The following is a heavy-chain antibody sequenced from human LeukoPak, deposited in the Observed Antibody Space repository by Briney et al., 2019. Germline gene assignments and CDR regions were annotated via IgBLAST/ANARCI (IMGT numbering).Heavy chain of an antibody. V-gene: IGHV4-38-2*01. Sequence: SETLSLTCAVSGSYVSAGYHWGWIRQPPGKGLEWIGSIYHTGTTYYNPSLKSRVTTSVDTSEHFSLKLTSVTAADTAVYYCASRYFDWLLKDYWGQGTLVTVSS. CDR2: IYHTGTT. D-gene: IGHD3-9*01. CDR3: ASRYFDWLLKDY. CDR1: GSYVSAGYH. J-gene: IGHJ4*02.